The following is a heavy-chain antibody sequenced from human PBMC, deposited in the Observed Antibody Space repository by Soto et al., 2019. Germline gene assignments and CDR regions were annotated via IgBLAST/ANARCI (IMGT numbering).Heavy chain of an antibody. V-gene: IGHV1-69*08. D-gene: IGHD6-19*01. Sequence: QVQLVQSGAEVNKPGSSVKVSCKASGGTFSSYTISWVRQAPGQGLEWMGRIIPILGIANYAQKFQGRVTITADKSTSTAYMELSSLRSEDTAVYYCARDEDSSGWYVFDPWGQGTLVTVSS. CDR1: GGTFSSYT. CDR3: ARDEDSSGWYVFDP. CDR2: IIPILGIA. J-gene: IGHJ5*02.